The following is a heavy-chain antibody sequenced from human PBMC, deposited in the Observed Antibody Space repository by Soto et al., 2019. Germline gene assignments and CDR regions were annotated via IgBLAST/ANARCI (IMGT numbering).Heavy chain of an antibody. Sequence: QLVESGGGLVQPGGSLRLSCAASGVTFSLYPMNWVRQAPGKGLEWLSYISPSNTTIYYADSVKGRFTISRDNAKESLDMKMNGLRDDDTAVDYCARVGRGFCSGAGCYTDGFDLWGQGTVVTVST. CDR1: GVTFSLYP. CDR2: ISPSNTTI. J-gene: IGHJ3*01. V-gene: IGHV3-48*02. CDR3: ARVGRGFCSGAGCYTDGFDL. D-gene: IGHD3-3*01.